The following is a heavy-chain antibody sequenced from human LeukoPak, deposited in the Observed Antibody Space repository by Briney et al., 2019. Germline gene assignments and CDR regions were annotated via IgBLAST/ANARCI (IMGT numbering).Heavy chain of an antibody. Sequence: SETLSLTCTVSGYSISSGYYWGWIRQPPGKGLEWIGSIYHSGSTYYNPSLKSRVTMSLDTSKNQFSLKLSSVTAADTAVYYCARDHGGYGDYPNWFDPWGQGTLVTVSS. V-gene: IGHV4-38-2*02. CDR3: ARDHGGYGDYPNWFDP. D-gene: IGHD4-17*01. CDR2: IYHSGST. J-gene: IGHJ5*02. CDR1: GYSISSGYY.